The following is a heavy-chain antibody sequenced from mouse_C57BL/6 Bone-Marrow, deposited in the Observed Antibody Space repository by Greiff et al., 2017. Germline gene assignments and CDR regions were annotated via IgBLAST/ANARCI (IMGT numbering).Heavy chain of an antibody. D-gene: IGHD1-1*01. CDR2: ILPGRGST. V-gene: IGHV1-9*01. J-gene: IGHJ2*01. CDR1: GYTFTGYW. Sequence: QVQLQQSGAELMKPGASVKLSCKATGYTFTGYWIEWVKQRPGHGLEWIGEILPGRGSTNYNEKFKGKATFTADTSSNTAYMQLSSLTTEDSSIYYCASNPLIYYYGSSPLDFWGRGTTLTVSS. CDR3: ASNPLIYYYGSSPLDF.